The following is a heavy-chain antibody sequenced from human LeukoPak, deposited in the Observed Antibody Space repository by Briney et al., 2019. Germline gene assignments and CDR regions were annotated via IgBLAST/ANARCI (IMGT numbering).Heavy chain of an antibody. Sequence: PSETLSRNAAGSGGSIRGYYWSWIRQPAGKGLEWVVRINASGSTTYSTSLKRRVSMSVDTSKNQFSLKRSSVTAADTAVYYCARDLSVTTGFDPWGQGTLFIVSS. CDR1: GGSIRGYY. D-gene: IGHD4-11*01. CDR3: ARDLSVTTGFDP. J-gene: IGHJ5*02. V-gene: IGHV4-4*07. CDR2: INASGST.